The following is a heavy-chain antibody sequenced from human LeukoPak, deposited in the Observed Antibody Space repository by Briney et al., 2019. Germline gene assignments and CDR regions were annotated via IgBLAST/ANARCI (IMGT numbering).Heavy chain of an antibody. CDR3: ARDGGTAMPFDY. V-gene: IGHV3-48*02. J-gene: IGHJ4*02. D-gene: IGHD5-18*01. CDR1: GFTFSIYS. Sequence: GWSLRLSCAAPGFTFSIYSMNRIRQAPGKGLEWVSYISSSSSTIYYADSVKGRFTTSRDNAKNSLYLQMNSLRDEDTAVYYCARDGGTAMPFDYWGQGTLVTVSS. CDR2: ISSSSSTI.